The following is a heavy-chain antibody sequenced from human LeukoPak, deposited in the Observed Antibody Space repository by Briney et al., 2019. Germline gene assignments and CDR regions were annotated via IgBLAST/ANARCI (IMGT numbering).Heavy chain of an antibody. CDR3: ASQTPFGVVIMGSDY. Sequence: SETLSLTCTVSGGSISSSSYYWGWIRQPPGKGLEWIGSIYYSGSTYYNPSLESRVTISVDTSKNQFSLKLSSVTAADTAVYYCASQTPFGVVIMGSDYWGQGTLVTVSS. CDR1: GGSISSSSYY. J-gene: IGHJ4*02. CDR2: IYYSGST. D-gene: IGHD3-3*01. V-gene: IGHV4-39*01.